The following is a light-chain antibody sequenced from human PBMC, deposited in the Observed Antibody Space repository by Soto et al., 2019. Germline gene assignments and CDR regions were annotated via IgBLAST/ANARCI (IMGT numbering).Light chain of an antibody. J-gene: IGKJ4*01. CDR1: QAISWY. CDR3: QQYISYPIT. V-gene: IGKV1-5*01. Sequence: DIQMTQSPSTLSASVADRVTIACRASQAISWYLACYQRKPGKAPKLLIYDAANLQTGVSSRFSGRGSGTEFTPTFNSLQPDDFATDSCQQYISYPITFGGGTKVEIK. CDR2: DAA.